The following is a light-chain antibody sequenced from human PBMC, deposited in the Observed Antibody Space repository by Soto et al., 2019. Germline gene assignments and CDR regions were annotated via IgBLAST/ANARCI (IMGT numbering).Light chain of an antibody. CDR1: SSDVGGHNY. V-gene: IGLV2-8*01. J-gene: IGLJ2*01. CDR3: SSYAGSNNYVV. CDR2: EVT. Sequence: QSALTQPPSVSGSPGQSVTIYCTGTSSDVGGHNYVSWYQHHPGKAPQLMIHEVTKRPSGVPARFSASKSGSTASLTISGLQTDDEADYYCSSYAGSNNYVVFGGGTKLTVL.